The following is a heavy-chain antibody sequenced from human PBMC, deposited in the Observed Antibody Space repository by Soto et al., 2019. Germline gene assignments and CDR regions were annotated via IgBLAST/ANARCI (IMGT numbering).Heavy chain of an antibody. Sequence: SVKVSCKSSGASFGSFTITWVRQAPGQGLEWMGRITPLLGITDNAQRFQGRVTITADKSTSTSYMELSGLRSEDTAVYFCARGPRGSLDIWGQ. CDR3: ARGPRGSLDI. V-gene: IGHV1-69*02. CDR2: ITPLLGIT. CDR1: GASFGSFT. J-gene: IGHJ3*02. D-gene: IGHD3-10*01.